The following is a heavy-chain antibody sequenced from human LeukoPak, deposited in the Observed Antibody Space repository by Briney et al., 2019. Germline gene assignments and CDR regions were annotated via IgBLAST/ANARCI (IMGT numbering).Heavy chain of an antibody. CDR2: ISESGVGT. Sequence: PGGSHRLACAASGFTFRSYAMNWVRQAPGKGLEWVSGISESGVGTNYADSVKGRFTISRDNSKNTLYLQMNSLRAEDTAVYYCAKVKVGATIDYWGQGHVVSVSS. CDR3: AKVKVGATIDY. V-gene: IGHV3-23*01. D-gene: IGHD1-26*01. CDR1: GFTFRSYA. J-gene: IGHJ4*02.